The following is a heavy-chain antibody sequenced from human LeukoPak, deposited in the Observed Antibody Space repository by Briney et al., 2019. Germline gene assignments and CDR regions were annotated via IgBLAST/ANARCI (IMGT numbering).Heavy chain of an antibody. CDR2: INHSGST. CDR3: ARGRTGCSSTSCQAPPRY. V-gene: IGHV4-34*01. Sequence: SETLSLTCAVYGGSFSGYYWSWIRQPPGKGLEWIGEINHSGSTNYNPSLKSRVTISADTSKNQFSLKLSSVTAADTAVYYCARGRTGCSSTSCQAPPRYWGQGTLVTVSS. D-gene: IGHD2-2*01. CDR1: GGSFSGYY. J-gene: IGHJ4*02.